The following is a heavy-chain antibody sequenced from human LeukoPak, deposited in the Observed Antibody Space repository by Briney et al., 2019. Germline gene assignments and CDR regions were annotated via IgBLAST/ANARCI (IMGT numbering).Heavy chain of an antibody. D-gene: IGHD2-8*01. CDR2: IRPSGGST. J-gene: IGHJ4*02. CDR3: ARDHCTHGLCYNSLFY. Sequence: GASVKVSFKTSGYTFTSYYIHWVRQAPGQGLDWMGMIRPSGGSTTYAQKFQGRVTMTRDTSTSTVYMELSSLRPEDTAVYYCARDHCTHGLCYNSLFYWGQGTLVTVSS. CDR1: GYTFTSYY. V-gene: IGHV1-46*01.